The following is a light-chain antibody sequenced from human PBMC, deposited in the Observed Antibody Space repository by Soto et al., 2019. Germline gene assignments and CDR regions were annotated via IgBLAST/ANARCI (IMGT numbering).Light chain of an antibody. CDR3: AAWDDSLNGSV. V-gene: IGLV1-44*01. CDR2: SNH. CDR1: SSNIGSYT. J-gene: IGLJ1*01. Sequence: SVLTQAPSASGTPGQTVTVSCSGSSSNIGSYTVNWYQQLPGTAPKLVIYSNHQRPSGVPDRFSGSKSGTSASLAISGLQSEDEADYYCAAWDDSLNGSVFGSGTKVAVL.